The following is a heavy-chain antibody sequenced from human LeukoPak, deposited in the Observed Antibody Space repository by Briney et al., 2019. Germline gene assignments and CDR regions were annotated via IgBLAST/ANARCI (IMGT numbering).Heavy chain of an antibody. V-gene: IGHV4-59*01. D-gene: IGHD6-19*01. CDR2: IYYSGST. Sequence: SETLSLTCTVSGRSISSYYWSWIRQPPGKGLEWIGYIYYSGSTNYNPSLRSRVTISVDTSKNQFSLKLSSVTAADTAVYYCARTKPGAVPGDFDYWGQGTLVTVSS. J-gene: IGHJ4*02. CDR1: GRSISSYY. CDR3: ARTKPGAVPGDFDY.